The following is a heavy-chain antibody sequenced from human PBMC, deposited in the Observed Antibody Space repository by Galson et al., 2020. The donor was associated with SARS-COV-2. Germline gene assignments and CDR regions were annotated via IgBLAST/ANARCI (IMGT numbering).Heavy chain of an antibody. V-gene: IGHV4-34*01. D-gene: IGHD3-10*01. Sequence: SETLSLTCAVYGGSFSDFYWSWIRQTPGKGLEWIGEINYGGDTNYNPSLKSRVTISVDTSKNQFSLILNSVTAADTAVYFCARGGGASYPGYWGQGTLVTVSS. CDR1: GGSFSDFY. CDR3: ARGGGASYPGY. J-gene: IGHJ4*02. CDR2: INYGGDT.